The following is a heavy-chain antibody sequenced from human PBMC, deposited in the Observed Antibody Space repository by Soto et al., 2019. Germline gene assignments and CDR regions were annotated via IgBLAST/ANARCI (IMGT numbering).Heavy chain of an antibody. CDR2: INHSGST. J-gene: IGHJ5*02. CDR3: ARGEYYDFWSGYAFDP. V-gene: IGHV4-34*01. D-gene: IGHD3-3*01. CDR1: GGSFSGYY. Sequence: SETLSLTCAVYGGSFSGYYWSWIRQPPGKGLEWIGEINHSGSTNYNPSLKSRVTISVDTSKNQFSLKLSSVTAADTAVYYCARGEYYDFWSGYAFDPWGQGTLVTVS.